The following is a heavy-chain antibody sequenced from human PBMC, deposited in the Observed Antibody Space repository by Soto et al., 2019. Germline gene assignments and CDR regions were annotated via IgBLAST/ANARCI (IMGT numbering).Heavy chain of an antibody. V-gene: IGHV1-24*01. CDR2: FDPEDGET. Sequence: ASVKVSCKASGYTFTSYDINWVRQAPGKGLEWMGGFDPEDGETIYAQKFQGRVTMTEDTSTDTAYMELSSLRSEDTAVYYCATEGRPSSGSYFYYYYGMDVWGQGTTVTVSS. D-gene: IGHD1-26*01. J-gene: IGHJ6*02. CDR1: GYTFTSYD. CDR3: ATEGRPSSGSYFYYYYGMDV.